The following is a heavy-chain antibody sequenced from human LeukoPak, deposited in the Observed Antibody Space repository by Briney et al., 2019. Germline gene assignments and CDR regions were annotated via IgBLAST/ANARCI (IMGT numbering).Heavy chain of an antibody. CDR1: GYTFTGHY. CDR3: ARGPQKAYDFLSGSYRYHFDS. D-gene: IGHD3-16*02. V-gene: IGHV1-2*02. J-gene: IGHJ4*02. CDR2: INPNSGGT. Sequence: ASVKVSCKASGYTFTGHYMHWVRQAPGQGLEWMGWINPNSGGTNYAQKFQGRVTMTRDTSISTAYMELSRLRSEDTAVYYCARGPQKAYDFLSGSYRYHFDSWGQGTLVTVSS.